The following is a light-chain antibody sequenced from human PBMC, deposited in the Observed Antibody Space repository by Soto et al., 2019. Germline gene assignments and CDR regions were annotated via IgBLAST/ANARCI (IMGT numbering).Light chain of an antibody. CDR2: ENN. Sequence: SVLTQPPSVSAAPGQGVTISCYGSSSNIGNNYVSWYQQFPGTAPKLVIYENNKRPSGIPDRFSGSKSGTSATLGITGLQTGDEADYYCGTWDSSLSAFVFGTGTKVTV. CDR1: SSNIGNNY. CDR3: GTWDSSLSAFV. V-gene: IGLV1-51*02. J-gene: IGLJ1*01.